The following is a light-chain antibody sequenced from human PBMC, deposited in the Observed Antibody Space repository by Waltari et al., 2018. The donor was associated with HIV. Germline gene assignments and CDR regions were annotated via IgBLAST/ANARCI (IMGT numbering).Light chain of an antibody. CDR1: SSNIGAGYG. V-gene: IGLV1-40*01. J-gene: IGLJ1*01. CDR2: ANT. Sequence: QSVLTQPPSVSGAPGQRVSIPCTGSSSNIGAGYGVHWYQQLPGTAPKLLIYANTNRPSGVPDRFSGSKSGTSASLAITGLQAEDEADYYCQSYDSSLSGYVFGTGTKVTVL. CDR3: QSYDSSLSGYV.